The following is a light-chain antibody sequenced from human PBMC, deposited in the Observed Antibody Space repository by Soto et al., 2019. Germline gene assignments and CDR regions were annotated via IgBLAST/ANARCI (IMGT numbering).Light chain of an antibody. CDR2: AAS. CDR1: QGISSY. CDR3: QQLNSYPLT. J-gene: IGKJ4*01. V-gene: IGKV1-9*01. Sequence: IQSTPSPSSLSASVGYRVTITCRASQGISSYLTWYQQKPGKAPKLLIYAASTLHSGVPSKFSGSGSGTDFTLTISSLQPEDFATYYCQQLNSYPLTCGGGNKGAIK.